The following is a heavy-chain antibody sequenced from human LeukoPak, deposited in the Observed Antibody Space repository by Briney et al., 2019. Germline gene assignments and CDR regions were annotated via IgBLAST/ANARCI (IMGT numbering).Heavy chain of an antibody. V-gene: IGHV4-34*01. CDR1: GGSFSGYY. Sequence: SETLSLTCAVYGGSFSGYYWSWIRQPPGKGLEGIGEINHSGSTNYNPSLKSRVTISVDTSKNQFFLKLSSVTAADTAVYYCARYGSGWYDLIGSPGWFDPWGQGTLVTVSS. J-gene: IGHJ5*02. D-gene: IGHD6-19*01. CDR3: ARYGSGWYDLIGSPGWFDP. CDR2: INHSGST.